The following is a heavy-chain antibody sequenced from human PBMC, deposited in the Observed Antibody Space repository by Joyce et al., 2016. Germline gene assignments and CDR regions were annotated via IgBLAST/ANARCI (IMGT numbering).Heavy chain of an antibody. CDR3: ARDLRIVGATRYYYYYMDV. J-gene: IGHJ6*03. D-gene: IGHD1-26*01. Sequence: QVQLVQSGAEVKKPGASVKVSCKASGYTFTTNTMHWGRQAPGQGLEWMGWINAGNSNTKYSQTFQGRVTITRDTSASTVYMELSSLRSEDTAVYYCARDLRIVGATRYYYYYMDVWGKGTTVTVSS. V-gene: IGHV1-3*01. CDR2: INAGNSNT. CDR1: GYTFTTNT.